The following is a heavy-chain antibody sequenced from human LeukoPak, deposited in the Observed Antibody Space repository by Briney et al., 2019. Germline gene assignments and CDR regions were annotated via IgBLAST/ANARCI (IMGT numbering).Heavy chain of an antibody. CDR2: INPGDSDT. Sequence: PGESLKISCEGSGYSFTTYWIARVRQMPGKGLEWMAMINPGDSDTRYSPSFRGQVTISADKSITTTYLQWSSLKASDTAMYYCARERWGNLDFWGQGTLVTVSS. J-gene: IGHJ4*02. CDR1: GYSFTTYW. V-gene: IGHV5-51*01. D-gene: IGHD7-27*01. CDR3: ARERWGNLDF.